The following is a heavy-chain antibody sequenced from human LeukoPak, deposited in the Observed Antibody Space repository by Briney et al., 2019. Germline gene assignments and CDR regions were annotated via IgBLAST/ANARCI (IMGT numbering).Heavy chain of an antibody. D-gene: IGHD2-15*01. CDR1: GFTFSSYS. J-gene: IGHJ4*02. CDR2: ISSSSSYI. V-gene: IGHV3-21*01. Sequence: GGSLRLSCAASGFTFSSYSMNWVRQAPGKGLEWVSSISSSSSYIYYADSVKGRFTISRDNAKSSLYLQMNSLRAEDTAVYYCATEEPLGYCSGGSCYSDDYWGQGTLVTVSS. CDR3: ATEEPLGYCSGGSCYSDDY.